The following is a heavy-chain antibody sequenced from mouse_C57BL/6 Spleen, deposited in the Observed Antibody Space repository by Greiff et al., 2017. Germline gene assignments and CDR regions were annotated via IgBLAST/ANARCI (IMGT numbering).Heavy chain of an antibody. CDR1: GFNIKNTY. CDR3: ASVVTTPFDY. D-gene: IGHD2-12*01. Sequence: VQLQQSVAELVRPGASVKLSCTASGFNIKNTYMHWVKPRPEQGLAWIGRIDPANGNTTYAPKFQGKATITADTSPNTAYRQLSSLTSEDTAIYFCASVVTTPFDYWGQGTSLTVSS. CDR2: IDPANGNT. V-gene: IGHV14-3*01. J-gene: IGHJ2*02.